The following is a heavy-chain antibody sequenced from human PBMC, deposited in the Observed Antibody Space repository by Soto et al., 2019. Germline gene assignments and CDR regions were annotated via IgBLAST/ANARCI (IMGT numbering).Heavy chain of an antibody. CDR2: IYWDDNK. CDR1: GFSLKFSTNGDC. D-gene: IGHD3-10*01. J-gene: IGHJ4*02. CDR3: VHIVWSELFDY. V-gene: IGHV2-5*02. Sequence: QITLKESGPTLVKPAQTLTLTCTFSGFSLKFSTNGDCVGWIRQPPGKALEGLAFIYWDDNKRYSPSLNSRLTITKDTSKNQVVLTMTNMDPVDTATYYCVHIVWSELFDYWGRGALVTVSS.